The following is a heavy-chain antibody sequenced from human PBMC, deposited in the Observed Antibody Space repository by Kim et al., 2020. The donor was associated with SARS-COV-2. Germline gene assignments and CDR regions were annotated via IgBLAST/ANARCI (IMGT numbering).Heavy chain of an antibody. CDR2: INSDGSRT. CDR3: AGGIADRESKLFDY. V-gene: IGHV3-74*01. D-gene: IGHD3-10*01. Sequence: GGSLRLSCAASGFTFSSDWMHWVRQVPGKGLMWVSRINSDGSRTTYADSVKGRFTISRDNAKNTLYLQMDSLRAEDTAVYYCAGGIADRESKLFDYWGQGTLVTVSS. J-gene: IGHJ4*02. CDR1: GFTFSSDW.